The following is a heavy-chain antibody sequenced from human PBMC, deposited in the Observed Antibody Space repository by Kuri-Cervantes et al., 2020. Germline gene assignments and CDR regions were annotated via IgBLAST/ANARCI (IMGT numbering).Heavy chain of an antibody. CDR1: GFAFSPYS. Sequence: GGSLRLSCAASGFAFSPYSMNWVRQAPGKGLEWLSYITGSSGTIYYADSVKGRFTVSRDNAKNSLFLQMNSLRDEDTAVYYCARDTSKGSSGWFRIDYWGQGTLVTVSS. J-gene: IGHJ4*02. V-gene: IGHV3-48*02. D-gene: IGHD6-19*01. CDR3: ARDTSKGSSGWFRIDY. CDR2: ITGSSGTI.